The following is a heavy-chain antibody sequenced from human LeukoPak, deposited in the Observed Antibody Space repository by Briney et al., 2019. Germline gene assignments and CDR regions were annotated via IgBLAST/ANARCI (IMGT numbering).Heavy chain of an antibody. V-gene: IGHV3-9*01. Sequence: GRSLRLSCAGSGFIFSNYAMHWVRQPPGKGLEWVSGISWNSGTIDYADSVRGRFTISRDNAKNSLYLQMDSLRVEDTAFYYCAKDNRRHYTSGPNPDSLHWGQGALVTVSS. D-gene: IGHD6-19*01. CDR1: GFIFSNYA. CDR2: ISWNSGTI. CDR3: AKDNRRHYTSGPNPDSLH. J-gene: IGHJ4*02.